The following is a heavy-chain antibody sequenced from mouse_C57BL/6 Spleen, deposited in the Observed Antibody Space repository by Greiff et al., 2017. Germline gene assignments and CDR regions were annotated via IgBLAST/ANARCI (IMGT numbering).Heavy chain of an antibody. CDR2: IDPSDSET. J-gene: IGHJ1*03. Sequence: QVQLQQPGAELVRPGSSVKLSCKASGYTFTSYWMHWVKQRPIQGLEWIGNIDPSDSETHYNQKFKDKATLTVDKSSSTAYMQLSSLTSEDSAVYYCARESSSPHWYFDVWGTGTTVTVSS. CDR3: ARESSSPHWYFDV. CDR1: GYTFTSYW. V-gene: IGHV1-52*01. D-gene: IGHD1-1*01.